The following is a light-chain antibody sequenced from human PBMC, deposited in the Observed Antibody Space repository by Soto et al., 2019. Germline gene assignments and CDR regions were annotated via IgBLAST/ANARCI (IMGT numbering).Light chain of an antibody. CDR3: QQSYSVMYT. Sequence: IQLTQSPSSLPASVGDTVTITCRASQSVGDYLNWYQEKPGKAPNLLIYGIASLQSGVPSRFSGSGSGTEYTLTISSLQPEDFATYHCQQSYSVMYTFGQGTKLEIK. CDR2: GIA. CDR1: QSVGDY. J-gene: IGKJ2*01. V-gene: IGKV1-39*01.